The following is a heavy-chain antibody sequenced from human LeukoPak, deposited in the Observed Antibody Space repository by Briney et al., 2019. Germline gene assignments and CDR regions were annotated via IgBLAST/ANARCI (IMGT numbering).Heavy chain of an antibody. CDR1: GFTFDDYA. CDR2: ISWNSGSI. J-gene: IGHJ3*02. Sequence: AGGSLRLSCAASGFTFDDYAMHWVRQAPGKGLEWVSGISWNSGSIGYADSVKGRFTISRDNAKNSLYLQMNSLRAEDTALYYCAKAWAVAAPATGWAFDIWGQGTMVTVSS. D-gene: IGHD6-19*01. CDR3: AKAWAVAAPATGWAFDI. V-gene: IGHV3-9*01.